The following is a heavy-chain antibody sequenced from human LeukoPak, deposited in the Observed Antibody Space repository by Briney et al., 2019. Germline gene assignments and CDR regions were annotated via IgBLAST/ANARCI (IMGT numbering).Heavy chain of an antibody. CDR1: GYTFTGYY. CDR3: ARMPDYYYDSSGSRFDI. V-gene: IGHV1-2*02. D-gene: IGHD3-22*01. CDR2: ISPNSGGT. Sequence: ASVKVSCKASGYTFTGYYMHWVRQAPGQGLEWMGWISPNSGGTNYAQKFQGRVTMTRDTSISTAYMELSRLRSDDTAVYYCARMPDYYYDSSGSRFDIWGQGTMVTVSS. J-gene: IGHJ3*02.